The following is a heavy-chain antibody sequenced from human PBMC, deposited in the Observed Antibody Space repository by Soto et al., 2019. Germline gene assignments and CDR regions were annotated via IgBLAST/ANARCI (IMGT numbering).Heavy chain of an antibody. CDR3: ARGDSTDCSNGVCSFFYNHDMDV. D-gene: IGHD2-8*01. V-gene: IGHV1-2*04. J-gene: IGHJ6*02. CDR1: GYSFTGYH. CDR2: INPKSGGT. Sequence: ASVKVSCKASGYSFTGYHIHWVRQAPGQGLEWLGRINPKSGGTSTAQKFQGWVTMTTDTSISAASMELTRLTSDDTAIYYCARGDSTDCSNGVCSFFYNHDMDVWGQGTTVTVSS.